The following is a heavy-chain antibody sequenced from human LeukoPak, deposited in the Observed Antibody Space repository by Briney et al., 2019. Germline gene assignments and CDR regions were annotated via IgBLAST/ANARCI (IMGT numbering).Heavy chain of an antibody. J-gene: IGHJ4*02. CDR2: INPGGSNT. CDR1: GFTFSNYW. Sequence: GGSLRLSCAASGFTFSNYWMYWVRQTPEKGLVWVSRINPGGSNTAYADSVKGRFTVSRDNAKNTLYLQMNSLRAEDTAVYYCGRDNWGTVDYWGQGTLVTVSS. D-gene: IGHD3-16*01. CDR3: GRDNWGTVDY. V-gene: IGHV3-74*01.